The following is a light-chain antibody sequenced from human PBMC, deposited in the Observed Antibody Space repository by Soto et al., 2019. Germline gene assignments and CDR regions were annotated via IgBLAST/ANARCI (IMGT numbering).Light chain of an antibody. CDR3: QQYGMSPFT. Sequence: EILLTQSQATLSVSPGERAILSCRASQSVSSDLAWYQQRPGQAPRVVIYGASTRATGIPERFSGSGSGTDFTLTISRLEPEDFAVYYCQQYGMSPFTFGPGTKVDIK. V-gene: IGKV3-20*01. CDR1: QSVSSD. J-gene: IGKJ3*01. CDR2: GAS.